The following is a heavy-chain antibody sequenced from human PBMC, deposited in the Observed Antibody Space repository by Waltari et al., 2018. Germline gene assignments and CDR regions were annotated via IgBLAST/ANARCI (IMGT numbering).Heavy chain of an antibody. D-gene: IGHD5-12*01. J-gene: IGHJ4*02. CDR1: GFTFGDSP. CDR2: IRSKAYGGTT. CDR3: TRDPHQDIVATFFDY. V-gene: IGHV3-49*03. Sequence: EVQLVESGGGLVQPGRSLRLSCTVSGFTFGDSPRSVSRQAPGQGLGGGGGWGKGGEWVGFIRSKAYGGTTEYAAAVKGRFTISRDDSKSIAYLQMNSLKTEDTAVYYCTRDPHQDIVATFFDYWGQGTLVTVSS.